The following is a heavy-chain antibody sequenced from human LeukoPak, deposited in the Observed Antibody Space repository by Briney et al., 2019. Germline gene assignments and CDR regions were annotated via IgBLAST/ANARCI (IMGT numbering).Heavy chain of an antibody. CDR2: IRSKAYGATT. CDR1: GFTFGGYA. J-gene: IGHJ4*02. V-gene: IGHV3-49*04. D-gene: IGHD4-23*01. Sequence: GGSLRLSCTASGFTFGGYAMSWVRQAPGKGLEWVGFIRSKAYGATTEYAASVKGRFTISRDDSKSIAYLQMNSLKTEDTAVYYCTRAPYGGNSLATYWGQGTLVTVSS. CDR3: TRAPYGGNSLATY.